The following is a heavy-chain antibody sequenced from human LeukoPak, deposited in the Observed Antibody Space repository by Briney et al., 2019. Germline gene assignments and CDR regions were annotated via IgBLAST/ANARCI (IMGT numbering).Heavy chain of an antibody. V-gene: IGHV6-1*01. CDR2: TYYRSRWYN. D-gene: IGHD3-10*01. CDR3: ARDYASSKRGFYFYMDV. J-gene: IGHJ6*03. Sequence: SQTLSLTCAISEDSVSSNNAAWNWMRQSPSRGLEWLGRTYYRSRWYNDYAVSVKSRVIISPDTSKNQFSLQLNSVTPEDTALYFCARDYASSKRGFYFYMDVWGKGTTVTVSS. CDR1: EDSVSSNNAA.